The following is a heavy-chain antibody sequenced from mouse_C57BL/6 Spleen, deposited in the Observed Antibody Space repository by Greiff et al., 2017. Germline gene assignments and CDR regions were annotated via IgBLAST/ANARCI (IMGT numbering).Heavy chain of an antibody. D-gene: IGHD2-5*01. J-gene: IGHJ4*01. CDR3: ARSSKDAKDY. CDR1: GFTFSDYG. CDR2: ISSGSSTI. V-gene: IGHV5-17*01. Sequence: VQLQESGGGLVKPGGSLKLSCAASGFTFSDYGMHWVRQAPEKGLEWVAYISSGSSTIYYADTVKGRVTISRDNAKNTLFLQMTSLKSEDADLYYCARSSKDAKDYWGQGTSVTVSS.